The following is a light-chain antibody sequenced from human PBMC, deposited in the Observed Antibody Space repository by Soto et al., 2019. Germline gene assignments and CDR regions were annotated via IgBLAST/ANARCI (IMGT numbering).Light chain of an antibody. CDR1: QAISSS. CDR2: AAS. CDR3: QQYYNYPRT. Sequence: AIRMTQSPSSFSASTGDRVTITCRASQAISSSLAWYQQKPGKAPKLLIYAASTLQSGVPSRFSGSGSGTDFTLTISCLQSEDFATYFCQQYYNYPRTFGQGTKVEIK. J-gene: IGKJ1*01. V-gene: IGKV1-8*01.